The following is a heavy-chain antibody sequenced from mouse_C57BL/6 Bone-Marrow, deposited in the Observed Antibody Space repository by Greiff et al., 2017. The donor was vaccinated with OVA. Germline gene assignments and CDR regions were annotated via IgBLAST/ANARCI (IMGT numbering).Heavy chain of an antibody. CDR3: AKGGYDGYYVPYFDY. Sequence: VQLKQPGAELVRPGTSVKLSCKASGYTFTSYWMHWVKQRPGQGLEWIGVIDPSDSYTNYNQKFKGKATLTVDTSSSTAYMQLSSLTSEDSAVYYCAKGGYDGYYVPYFDYWGQGTTLTVSS. CDR2: IDPSDSYT. J-gene: IGHJ2*01. D-gene: IGHD2-3*01. CDR1: GYTFTSYW. V-gene: IGHV1-59*01.